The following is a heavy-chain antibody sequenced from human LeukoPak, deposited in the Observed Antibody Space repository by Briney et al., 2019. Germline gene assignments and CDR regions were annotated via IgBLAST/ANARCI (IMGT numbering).Heavy chain of an antibody. D-gene: IGHD5-18*01. J-gene: IGHJ4*02. CDR3: AKSAKGSGYSYGFDY. CDR2: ISWDGGST. Sequence: QSGGSLRLSCAASGFTFYDYAMHWLRQAPGQGLEWVSLISWDGGSTYYADSVKGRFTISRDNSKNSLYLQMNSLRAEDTALYYCAKSAKGSGYSYGFDYWGQGTLVTVSS. CDR1: GFTFYDYA. V-gene: IGHV3-43D*03.